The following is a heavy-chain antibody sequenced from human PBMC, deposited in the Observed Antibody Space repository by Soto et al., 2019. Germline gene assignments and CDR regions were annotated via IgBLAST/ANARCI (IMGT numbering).Heavy chain of an antibody. CDR3: ARYCSSTSCYTGGFDP. V-gene: IGHV1-69*13. CDR1: GGTFSSYA. CDR2: IIPIFGTA. J-gene: IGHJ5*02. D-gene: IGHD2-2*02. Sequence: VASVKVSCKASGGTFSSYAISWVRQAPGQGLEWMGGIIPIFGTANYAQKFQGRVTITADESTSTAYMELSSLRSEDTAVYYCARYCSSTSCYTGGFDPWGQGTLVTVSS.